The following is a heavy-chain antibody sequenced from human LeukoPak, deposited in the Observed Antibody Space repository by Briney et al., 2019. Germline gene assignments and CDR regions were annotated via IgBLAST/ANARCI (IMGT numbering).Heavy chain of an antibody. D-gene: IGHD1-1*01. CDR3: ARDNPSGKKRGAFDI. J-gene: IGHJ3*02. Sequence: GASVKVSCKASGYTFTGFYMHWVRQAPGQGLEWMGWINPNSGGTNYAQKFQGRVTMTRNTSTSTAYMELSRLRSDDTAVYYCARDNPSGKKRGAFDIWGQGTMVTVSS. V-gene: IGHV1-2*02. CDR1: GYTFTGFY. CDR2: INPNSGGT.